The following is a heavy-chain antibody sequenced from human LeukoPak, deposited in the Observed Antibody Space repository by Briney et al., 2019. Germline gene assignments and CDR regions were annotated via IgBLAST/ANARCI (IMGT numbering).Heavy chain of an antibody. CDR1: GFTVSTNY. V-gene: IGHV3-53*05. CDR3: ARDPGASPSYYYNAMDV. J-gene: IGHJ6*02. D-gene: IGHD1-26*01. Sequence: GGSLRLSCAASGFTVSTNYMSWARQAPGKGLEWVSVVYSDGKTCYADAVKGRFTISRDNSKNTLYLQMGSLRAEDMAVYYCARDPGASPSYYYNAMDVWGQGTTVTVSS. CDR2: VYSDGKT.